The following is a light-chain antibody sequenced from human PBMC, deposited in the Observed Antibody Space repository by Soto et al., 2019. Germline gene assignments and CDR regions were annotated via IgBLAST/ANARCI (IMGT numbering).Light chain of an antibody. CDR3: TSKTTTNTWV. J-gene: IGLJ3*02. CDR1: ISDVGGYNY. Sequence: QYALTQPASVSGSPGQSITISCTGTISDVGGYNYVSWYQQYPGKAPKLIIYEVSNRPSGVSNRFSGSKSGNTASLTISGLQAEDEADYYCTSKTTTNTWVFGGGTKLTVL. CDR2: EVS. V-gene: IGLV2-14*01.